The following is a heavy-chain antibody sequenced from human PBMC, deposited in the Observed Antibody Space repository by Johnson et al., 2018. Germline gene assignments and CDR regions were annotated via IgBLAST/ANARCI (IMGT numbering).Heavy chain of an antibody. V-gene: IGHV3-11*01. D-gene: IGHD3-10*01. CDR3: PKALVSGVILVRTPYGMYV. J-gene: IGHJ6*02. CDR2: ISSSGSNI. Sequence: QVQLVQSGGGLVKPGGSLRLSCEGSGFTFSDYYMSWIRQGPGKGLEWVSYISSSGSNIYYADSVKGRFTISRDNAKNSLYLQMNSRRDEDTALDYCPKALVSGVILVRTPYGMYVWGQGTTVTVSS. CDR1: GFTFSDYY.